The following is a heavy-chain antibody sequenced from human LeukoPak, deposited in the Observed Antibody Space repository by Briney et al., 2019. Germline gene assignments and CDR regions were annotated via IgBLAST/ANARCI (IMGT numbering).Heavy chain of an antibody. CDR2: ISSSSSYI. CDR1: GFTFSSYS. Sequence: GGSLRLSCAASGFTFSSYSMNWVRQAPGKGLEWGSSISSSSSYIYYAESVKGRFTISRDNAKNSLYLQMNSLRAEDTAVYYCARENKDSSGYYPRTWFDPWGQGTLVTVSS. J-gene: IGHJ5*02. V-gene: IGHV3-21*01. CDR3: ARENKDSSGYYPRTWFDP. D-gene: IGHD3-22*01.